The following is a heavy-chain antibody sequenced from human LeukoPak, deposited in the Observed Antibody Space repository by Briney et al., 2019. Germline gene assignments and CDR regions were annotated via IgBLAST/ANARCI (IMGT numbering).Heavy chain of an antibody. CDR2: IYYSGST. CDR3: ARHSFSSGWKSFDY. J-gene: IGHJ4*02. Sequence: SETLSLPCTVSGGSISSSSDYWGWIRPPPGKGLEGIGSIYYSGSTYYNPSLKSRVTISVDTSKNQFSLKLSSVTAADTAVYSCARHSFSSGWKSFDYWGQGTLVTVSS. CDR1: GGSISSSSDY. D-gene: IGHD6-19*01. V-gene: IGHV4-39*01.